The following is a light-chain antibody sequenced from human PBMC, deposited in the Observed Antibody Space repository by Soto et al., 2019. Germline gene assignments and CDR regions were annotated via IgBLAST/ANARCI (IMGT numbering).Light chain of an antibody. Sequence: AIHMTQSPSSLSASVGDRVTITCRASQGIRSELAWYQQKPGKAPNLLIYAASTLQSGVPSRFSGSGSGTEFTLTISSLQPEDFATYYCLHDYNYPRTFGQGTKVEVK. CDR2: AAS. CDR1: QGIRSE. J-gene: IGKJ1*01. CDR3: LHDYNYPRT. V-gene: IGKV1-6*01.